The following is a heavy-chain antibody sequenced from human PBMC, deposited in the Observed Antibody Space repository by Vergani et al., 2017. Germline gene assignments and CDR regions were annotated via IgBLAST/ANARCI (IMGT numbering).Heavy chain of an antibody. Sequence: EVQLVESGGGLVQPGRSLRLSCAASGFTFDDYAMHWVRQAPGKGLEWVSGISWNSGSIGYADSVKGRFTISRDNAKNSLYLQMNSLRAEDTALYYCAKGETWQPLANWGGAFDFWGQGTMVTVSS. CDR2: ISWNSGSI. CDR3: AKGETWQPLANWGGAFDF. V-gene: IGHV3-9*01. J-gene: IGHJ3*01. D-gene: IGHD6-13*01. CDR1: GFTFDDYA.